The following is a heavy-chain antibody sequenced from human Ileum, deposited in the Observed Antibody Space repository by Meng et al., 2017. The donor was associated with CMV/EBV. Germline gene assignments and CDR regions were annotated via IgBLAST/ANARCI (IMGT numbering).Heavy chain of an antibody. CDR2: IYYDGST. Sequence: SETLSLTCTVSGYSISSGYYWGWIRQPPGKGLEWIGYIYYDGSTNHNPSLKSRLTVSLDTAKNQFSLHLTSVTAADTAVYYCAREITIFGVVIIPVGFDYWGQGTLVTVSS. CDR3: AREITIFGVVIIPVGFDY. CDR1: GYSISSGYY. V-gene: IGHV4-38-2*02. D-gene: IGHD3-3*01. J-gene: IGHJ4*02.